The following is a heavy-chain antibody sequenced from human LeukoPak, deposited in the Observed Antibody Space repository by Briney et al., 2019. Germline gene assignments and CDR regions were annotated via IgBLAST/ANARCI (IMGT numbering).Heavy chain of an antibody. D-gene: IGHD1-26*01. Sequence: ASVKVPCKAFGYTFTSNYMHWVRQAPGQGPEWMGVISPSGGSTTYAQKFQGRVTLTRDMSTSTDYLELSSLRSEDTAVYYCAAELYSGTYGRCCSFAFWGQGTPVTVSS. CDR3: AAELYSGTYGRCCSFAF. V-gene: IGHV1-46*01. CDR2: ISPSGGST. CDR1: GYTFTSNY. J-gene: IGHJ4*02.